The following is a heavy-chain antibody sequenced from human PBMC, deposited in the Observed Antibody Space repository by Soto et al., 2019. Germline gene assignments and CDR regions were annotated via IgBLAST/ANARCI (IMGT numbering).Heavy chain of an antibody. D-gene: IGHD6-13*01. V-gene: IGHV4-61*01. Sequence: VQLQESGPGLVKPSETLSLTCTVSGGSVSSGSYYWSWIRQPPGKGLEWIGYIYYSGSTNYNPSLKSRVTISVDTSKNQFSLKLSSVTAADTAVYYCARGGQQLVPFDYWGQGTLVTVSS. CDR3: ARGGQQLVPFDY. J-gene: IGHJ4*02. CDR1: GGSVSSGSYY. CDR2: IYYSGST.